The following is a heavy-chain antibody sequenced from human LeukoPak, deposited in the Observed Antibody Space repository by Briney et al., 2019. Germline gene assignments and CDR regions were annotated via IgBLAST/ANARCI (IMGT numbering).Heavy chain of an antibody. J-gene: IGHJ4*02. CDR3: ARETEPLDYGDSTNLDY. Sequence: PGGSQRLSCAASRFTFSSYSMNWVRHAPGKGLEWVAFIGSRTGNIYYADSVKGRFTISRDNAKNSLYLQMNSLRAEDTGVYYCARETEPLDYGDSTNLDYWGQGTLVTVSS. CDR2: IGSRTGNI. V-gene: IGHV3-21*01. CDR1: RFTFSSYS. D-gene: IGHD4/OR15-4a*01.